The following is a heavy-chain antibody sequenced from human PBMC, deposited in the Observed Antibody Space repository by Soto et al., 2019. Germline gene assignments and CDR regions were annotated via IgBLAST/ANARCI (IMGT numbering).Heavy chain of an antibody. J-gene: IGHJ3*02. D-gene: IGHD3-22*01. Sequence: EVQLVESGGGLVQPGGSLRLSCAASRLTFSTYWMHWVRQAPGKGLVWVSRINSDGTGTSYADSVKGRITISRDNAKNTLYLQMNNLRSEDTGVYYCAGDSSSYSYDAFDIWGQGTMVTVYS. V-gene: IGHV3-74*01. CDR3: AGDSSSYSYDAFDI. CDR2: INSDGTGT. CDR1: RLTFSTYW.